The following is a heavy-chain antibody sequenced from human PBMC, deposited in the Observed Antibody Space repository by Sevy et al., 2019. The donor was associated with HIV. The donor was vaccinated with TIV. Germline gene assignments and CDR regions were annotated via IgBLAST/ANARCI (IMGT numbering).Heavy chain of an antibody. CDR1: GYTFSVHY. D-gene: IGHD3-22*01. Sequence: ASVKVSFSTSGYTFSVHYIYWVRQAAGQGLEWMGWITPNAGDTNCSPKFQGRVTMTRDSSINTAYMELSRLTSADTAVYFCARLRYSDPTGQYYGGGADYFDYWVQGTLVTVSS. CDR2: ITPNAGDT. V-gene: IGHV1-2*02. J-gene: IGHJ4*02. CDR3: ARLRYSDPTGQYYGGGADYFDY.